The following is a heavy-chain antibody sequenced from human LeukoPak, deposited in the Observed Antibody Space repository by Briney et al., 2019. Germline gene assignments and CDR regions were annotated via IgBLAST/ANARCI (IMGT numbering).Heavy chain of an antibody. CDR1: GFTFSSYW. Sequence: TGGSLRLSCAASGFTFSSYWMHWVRQAPGKGLVWVSRINSDGSSTSYADSVKGRFTISRDNAKNTLYLQMNSLRAEDTAVYYCARDGDTAMVTRLTHFDDWGQGTLVTVSS. V-gene: IGHV3-74*01. CDR3: ARDGDTAMVTRLTHFDD. CDR2: INSDGSST. D-gene: IGHD5-18*01. J-gene: IGHJ4*02.